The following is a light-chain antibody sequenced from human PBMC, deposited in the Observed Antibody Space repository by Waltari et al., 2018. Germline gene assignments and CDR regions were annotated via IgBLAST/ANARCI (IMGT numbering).Light chain of an antibody. CDR1: QRVRTY. CDR3: QERSNWPGGA. CDR2: DAS. V-gene: IGKV3-11*01. J-gene: IGKJ4*01. Sequence: EIVLTQSPATLSLSPGERATLSCRASQRVRTYLAWYQHRPGQAPRLLIYDASNRATDVPAKFSGSGSGTDFTLTISSLQPEDFAVYYCQERSNWPGGAFGGGTKVEIK.